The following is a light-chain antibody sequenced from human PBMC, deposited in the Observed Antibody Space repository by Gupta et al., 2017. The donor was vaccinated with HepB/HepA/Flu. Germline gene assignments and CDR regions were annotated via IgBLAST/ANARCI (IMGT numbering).Light chain of an antibody. J-gene: IGLJ1*01. CDR3: QVWDTSSEHPEV. Sequence: SYVLTQPPSVSVAPGKTAMITCGGNNIGSKSVHWYQQKPGQAPVLVVYYESGRRSGMHARCSCDTNCNNATLITSTGDDGDEAADYCQVWDTSSEHPEVFGTGTKLTVL. CDR1: NIGSKS. V-gene: IGLV3-21*03. CDR2: YES.